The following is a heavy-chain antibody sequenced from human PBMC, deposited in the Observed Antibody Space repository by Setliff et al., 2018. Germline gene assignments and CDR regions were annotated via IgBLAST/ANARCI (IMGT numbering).Heavy chain of an antibody. Sequence: PSETLSLTCAVSGYSISSGYYWGWIRQPPGKGLEWIGSIYHSGSTYYNPSLKSRVTISVDTSKNQFSLKLSSVTAADTAVYYCARGETYYYDGSGYEGKYYFDYCGQGTLVTVSS. CDR3: ARGETYYYDGSGYEGKYYFDY. CDR2: IYHSGST. CDR1: GYSISSGYY. J-gene: IGHJ4*02. D-gene: IGHD3-22*01. V-gene: IGHV4-38-2*01.